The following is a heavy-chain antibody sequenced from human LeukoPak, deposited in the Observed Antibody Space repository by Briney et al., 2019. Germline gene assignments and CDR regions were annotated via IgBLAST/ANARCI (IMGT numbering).Heavy chain of an antibody. J-gene: IGHJ4*02. D-gene: IGHD3-22*01. Sequence: GGSLRLSCAASGLTFSNYAMHWVRQAPGKGLEWVAVISYDGRNKQYADSAKGRFTISRDNSKNTLYLQTNSLRAEDTAVYYCARGQFRLHSYDGSTFDYWGQGTLVSVSS. CDR1: GLTFSNYA. V-gene: IGHV3-30*04. CDR3: ARGQFRLHSYDGSTFDY. CDR2: ISYDGRNK.